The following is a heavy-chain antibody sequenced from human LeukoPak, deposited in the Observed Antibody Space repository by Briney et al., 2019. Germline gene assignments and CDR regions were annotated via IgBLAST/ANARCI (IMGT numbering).Heavy chain of an antibody. Sequence: SETLSLTCTVSGGSISSYYWSWIRQPPGKGLEWIGYIHYSGSTTYNPSLKSRVTISVDTSKNQFSLKLSSVTAADTAVYYCARVRYNWNRDFDYWGQGTLVTVSS. V-gene: IGHV4-59*01. CDR1: GGSISSYY. CDR3: ARVRYNWNRDFDY. D-gene: IGHD1-20*01. CDR2: IHYSGST. J-gene: IGHJ4*02.